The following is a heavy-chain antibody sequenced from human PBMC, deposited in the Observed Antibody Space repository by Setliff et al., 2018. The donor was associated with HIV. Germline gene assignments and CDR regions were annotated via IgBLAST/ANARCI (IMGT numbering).Heavy chain of an antibody. V-gene: IGHV4-39*07. J-gene: IGHJ2*01. CDR3: ARGLSSGWYGYWYFDL. CDR2: IYYSGST. D-gene: IGHD6-19*01. Sequence: LSLTCTVSGGSISSSSYYWGWIRQPPGKGLEWIGSIYYSGSTYYNPSLRSRVTISVDTSKNQVSLRLSSVAAADTAVYYCARGLSSGWYGYWYFDLWGRGTLVTVSS. CDR1: GGSISSSSYY.